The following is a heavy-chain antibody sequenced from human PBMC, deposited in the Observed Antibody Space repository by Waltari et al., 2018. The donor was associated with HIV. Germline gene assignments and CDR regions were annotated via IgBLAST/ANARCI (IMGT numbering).Heavy chain of an antibody. V-gene: IGHV4-34*01. CDR2: INHSGST. CDR3: ARGQDYDFWSGYYYDY. CDR1: GGSFSGYY. Sequence: QVQLQQWGAGLLKPSETLSLNCAVYGGSFSGYYWSWIRQPPGKGLEWIGEINHSGSTNYNPSLKSRVTISVDTSKNQFSLKLSSVTAADTAVYYCARGQDYDFWSGYYYDYWGQGTLVTVSS. J-gene: IGHJ4*02. D-gene: IGHD3-3*01.